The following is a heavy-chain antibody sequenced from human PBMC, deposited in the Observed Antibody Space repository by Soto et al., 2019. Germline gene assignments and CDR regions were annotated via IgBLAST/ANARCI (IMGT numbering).Heavy chain of an antibody. CDR3: ARDRWPVGTAMGHFDY. D-gene: IGHD5-18*01. CDR2: ISYDGSNK. CDR1: GFTFSSYA. Sequence: QVQLVESGGGVVQPGRSLRLSCAASGFTFSSYAMHWVRQAPGKGLEWVAVISYDGSNKYYADSVKGRFTISRDNSKNTLYLQMNSLRAEDTAVYYCARDRWPVGTAMGHFDYWGQGTLVTVSS. J-gene: IGHJ4*02. V-gene: IGHV3-30-3*01.